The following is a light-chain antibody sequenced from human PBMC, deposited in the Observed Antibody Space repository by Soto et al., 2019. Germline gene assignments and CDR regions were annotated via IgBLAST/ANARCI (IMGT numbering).Light chain of an antibody. V-gene: IGLV2-14*01. Sequence: QSVLTQPASVSGSPGQSITISCTESSSDVGGYNFVSWYQQHPGKAPKLMIYEVSNRPSGVSNRFSGSKSGNTASLTISGLRAEDEADYYCTSYTSSSTLVFGGGTKLTV. CDR1: SSDVGGYNF. CDR3: TSYTSSSTLV. CDR2: EVS. J-gene: IGLJ2*01.